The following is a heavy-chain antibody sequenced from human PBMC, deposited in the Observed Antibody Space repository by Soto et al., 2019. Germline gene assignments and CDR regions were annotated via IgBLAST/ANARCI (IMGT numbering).Heavy chain of an antibody. D-gene: IGHD6-19*01. Sequence: PGGSLRLSCADSGFTFSSYSMNWVRQAPGKGLEWVSSISSSSSYIYYADSVKGRFTISRDNAKNSLYLQMNSLRAEDTAVYYCARDLSGWPFDYWGQGTLVTVSS. V-gene: IGHV3-21*01. CDR3: ARDLSGWPFDY. CDR1: GFTFSSYS. CDR2: ISSSSSYI. J-gene: IGHJ4*02.